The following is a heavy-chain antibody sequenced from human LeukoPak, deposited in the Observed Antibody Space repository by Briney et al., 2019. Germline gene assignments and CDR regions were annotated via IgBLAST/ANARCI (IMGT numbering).Heavy chain of an antibody. D-gene: IGHD2-15*01. CDR2: IYYSGST. J-gene: IGHJ3*02. CDR3: ARNIVVMVAATPGRLERRPDAFDI. CDR1: GGSISSGDYY. V-gene: IGHV4-30-4*08. Sequence: SQTLSLTCTVSGGSISSGDYYWSWIRQPPGKGLEWIGYIYYSGSTYYNPSLKSRVTISVDTSKNQFSLKLSSVTAADTAVYYCARNIVVMVAATPGRLERRPDAFDIWGQGTMVTVSS.